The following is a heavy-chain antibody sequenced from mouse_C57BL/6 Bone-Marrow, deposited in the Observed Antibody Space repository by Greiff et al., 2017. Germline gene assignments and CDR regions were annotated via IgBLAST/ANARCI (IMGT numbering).Heavy chain of an antibody. J-gene: IGHJ2*01. CDR1: GYTFTSYW. D-gene: IGHD1-1*01. CDR2: IDPSDSYT. Sequence: QVQLQQPGAELVMPGASVKLSCKASGYTFTSYWMHWVKQRPGQGLEWIGEIDPSDSYTNYNQKFKGKSTLTVDKSSSTAYMQLSSLTSEDSAVYYCARFGSSSDYWGQGTTRTVSS. CDR3: ARFGSSSDY. V-gene: IGHV1-69*01.